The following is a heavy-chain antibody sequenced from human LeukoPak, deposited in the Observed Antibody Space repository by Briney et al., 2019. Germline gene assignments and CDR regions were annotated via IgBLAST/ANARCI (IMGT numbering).Heavy chain of an antibody. J-gene: IGHJ4*02. CDR3: ARDDNNSGYYYA. Sequence: GGSLRLSCAASGFTVSRNYMSWVRQAPGKGLEWVSVIYSGGSTYHADSVKGRFTISRDNSKNTLYLQMNSLIAEDTGVYYCARDDNNSGYYYAWGQGTLVTVSS. V-gene: IGHV3-53*01. CDR2: IYSGGST. D-gene: IGHD3-22*01. CDR1: GFTVSRNY.